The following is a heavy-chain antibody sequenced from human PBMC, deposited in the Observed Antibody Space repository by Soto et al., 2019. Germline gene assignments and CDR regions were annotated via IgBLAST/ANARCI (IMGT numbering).Heavy chain of an antibody. D-gene: IGHD6-19*01. CDR1: GFTVSSNY. J-gene: IGHJ4*02. V-gene: IGHV3-53*02. Sequence: EVQLVETGGGLIQPGGSLRLSCAASGFTVSSNYMSWVRQAPGKGLEWVSVIYSGGSTYYADSVKGRFTISRDNSKNTRYLQMNSLRAEDTAVYYCAARGNERRYSSGWGLDYWGQGTLVTVSS. CDR2: IYSGGST. CDR3: AARGNERRYSSGWGLDY.